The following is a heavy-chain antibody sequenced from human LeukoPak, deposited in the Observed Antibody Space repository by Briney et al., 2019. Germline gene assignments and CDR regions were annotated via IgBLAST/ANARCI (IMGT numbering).Heavy chain of an antibody. CDR2: ISGSGGST. V-gene: IGHV3-23*01. J-gene: IGHJ4*02. D-gene: IGHD3-3*01. Sequence: GGSLRLSCTASGFTFSAYAMSWVRQAPGKGLEWVSAISGSGGSTYYADSVKGRFTISRGNSRNTPYLQMNSLRAEDTAVYYCAKVLSFWSGPPDYWGQGTLVTVSS. CDR1: GFTFSAYA. CDR3: AKVLSFWSGPPDY.